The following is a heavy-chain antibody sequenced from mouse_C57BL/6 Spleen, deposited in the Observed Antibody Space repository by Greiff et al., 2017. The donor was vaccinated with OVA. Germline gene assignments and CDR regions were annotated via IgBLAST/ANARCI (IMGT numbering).Heavy chain of an antibody. D-gene: IGHD2-1*01. CDR1: GYTFTSYW. CDR2: IDPSDSYT. J-gene: IGHJ2*01. CDR3: ALIYYGTGVYFDD. V-gene: IGHV1-69*01. Sequence: QVQLQQPGAELVMPGASVKLSCKASGYTFTSYWMHWVKQRPGQGLEWIGEIDPSDSYTTYNQKFKGKSTLTVDKSSSSAYMQLSSLTSEDSAVYYCALIYYGTGVYFDDWGQGTTLTVSS.